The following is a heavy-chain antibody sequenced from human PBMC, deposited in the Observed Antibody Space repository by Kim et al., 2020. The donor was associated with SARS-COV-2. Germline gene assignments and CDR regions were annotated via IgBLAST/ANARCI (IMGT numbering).Heavy chain of an antibody. V-gene: IGHV3-9*01. D-gene: IGHD3-22*01. CDR3: AKIRNYDSSGYYYLIGAFDI. Sequence: GGSLRLSCAASGFTFGDYAMHWVRQAPGKGLEWVSGISWNSGSIGYADSVKGRFTISRDNAKNSLYLQMNSLRAEDTALYYCAKIRNYDSSGYYYLIGAFDIWGQGTMVTVSS. CDR2: ISWNSGSI. J-gene: IGHJ3*02. CDR1: GFTFGDYA.